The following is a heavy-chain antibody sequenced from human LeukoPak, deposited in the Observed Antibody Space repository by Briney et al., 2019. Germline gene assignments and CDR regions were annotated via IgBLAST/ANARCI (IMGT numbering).Heavy chain of an antibody. V-gene: IGHV3-23*01. Sequence: GGSLRLSCAASGFTFSSYGMSWVRQAPGKGLEWVSAISGSGGSTYYADSVKGRFTISRDNAKNSLYLQMNSLRAEDTAVYYCARATNWKSFDYWGQGTLVTVSS. CDR2: ISGSGGST. CDR1: GFTFSSYG. D-gene: IGHD1-20*01. J-gene: IGHJ4*02. CDR3: ARATNWKSFDY.